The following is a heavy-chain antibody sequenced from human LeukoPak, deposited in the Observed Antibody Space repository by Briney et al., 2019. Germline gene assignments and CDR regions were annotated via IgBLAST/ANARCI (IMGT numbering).Heavy chain of an antibody. CDR3: AKDKEVGALYYYYMDV. D-gene: IGHD1-26*01. V-gene: IGHV3-30*02. Sequence: PGGSLSLSCAASGLPFSSYGMLWVRQAPAKGLEGVACIRYDGCNKYYTDSVKGRITISSDHSKNTVYLQMNSLRAEDTAVYYCAKDKEVGALYYYYMDVWGKGTTVTVSS. CDR1: GLPFSSYG. CDR2: IRYDGCNK. J-gene: IGHJ6*03.